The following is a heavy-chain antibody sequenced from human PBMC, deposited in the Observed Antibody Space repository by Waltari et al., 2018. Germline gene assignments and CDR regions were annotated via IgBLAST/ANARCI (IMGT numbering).Heavy chain of an antibody. CDR2: ISYSGST. CDR3: ARDHGRINWNDGSPYRVGMDV. Sequence: QLQLQESGPGLVKPSETLSLTCTVSGGSISSSSYYWGWIRQPPGKGLEWIGSISYSGSTYYNPSLKSRVTISVDTSKNQFSRKLSSVTAADTAVYYCARDHGRINWNDGSPYRVGMDVWGQGTTVTVSS. J-gene: IGHJ6*02. V-gene: IGHV4-39*07. CDR1: GGSISSSSYY. D-gene: IGHD1-1*01.